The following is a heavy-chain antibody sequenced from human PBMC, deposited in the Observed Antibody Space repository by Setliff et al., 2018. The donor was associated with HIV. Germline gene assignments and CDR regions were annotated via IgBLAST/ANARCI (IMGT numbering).Heavy chain of an antibody. V-gene: IGHV7-4-1*02. Sequence: ASVKVSCKTSGYNFENYAINWVRQAPGQGLEWMGWIDTNSGSPTYAQAFTGRFLFSVDTVVATAYLQINNLKTEDTAVYYCARALYGDYGGDLNWLDPWGQGTRVTASS. CDR2: IDTNSGSP. D-gene: IGHD4-17*01. CDR1: GYNFENYA. J-gene: IGHJ5*02. CDR3: ARALYGDYGGDLNWLDP.